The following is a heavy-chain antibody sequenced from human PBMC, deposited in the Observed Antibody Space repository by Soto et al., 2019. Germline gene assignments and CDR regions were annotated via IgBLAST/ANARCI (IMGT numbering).Heavy chain of an antibody. V-gene: IGHV3-23*01. Sequence: EVQLLESGGGLVQPGGSLRLSCAASGFAFSSYAMSWVRQAPGKGLEWVSSISGSTSGTYYADAVKGRFTISRDNSNNTLYLQTNSLRAEDTAVDYCAKDRGFIDPFDYWGQGALVTVSS. J-gene: IGHJ4*02. CDR1: GFAFSSYA. CDR2: ISGSTSGT. D-gene: IGHD3-16*02. CDR3: AKDRGFIDPFDY.